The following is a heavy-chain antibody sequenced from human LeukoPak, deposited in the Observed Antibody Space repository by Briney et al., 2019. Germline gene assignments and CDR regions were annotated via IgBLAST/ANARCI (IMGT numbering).Heavy chain of an antibody. Sequence: GGSLRLSCAASGFTFSSYEMNWIRQPPGKGLEWVSGINWNGGSTGYADSVKGRFTISRDNAKNSLYLQMNSLRAEDTALYYCARGGRLWPPDALDYWGQGTLVTVSS. J-gene: IGHJ4*02. CDR2: INWNGGST. CDR1: GFTFSSYE. D-gene: IGHD4/OR15-4a*01. V-gene: IGHV3-20*04. CDR3: ARGGRLWPPDALDY.